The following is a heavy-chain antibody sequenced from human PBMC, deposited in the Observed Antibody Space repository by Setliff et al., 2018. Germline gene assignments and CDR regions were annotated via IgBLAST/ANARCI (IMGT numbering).Heavy chain of an antibody. V-gene: IGHV7-4-1*02. D-gene: IGHD3-16*02. CDR1: GYSFSTYA. CDR3: ARASRFATIVWKGDYYMDV. J-gene: IGHJ6*03. CDR2: INTNTGNP. Sequence: ASVKVSCKASGYSFSTYAMSWIRQAPGQGLEWMGWINTNTGNPSYAQGFTGRFVFSLDTSVSTAYLQNSSLKPEDTAMYYCARASRFATIVWKGDYYMDVWGKGTTVTVSS.